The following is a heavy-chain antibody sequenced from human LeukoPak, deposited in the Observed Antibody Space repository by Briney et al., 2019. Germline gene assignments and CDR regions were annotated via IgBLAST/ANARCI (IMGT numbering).Heavy chain of an antibody. Sequence: PSETLSLTCIVSGDSIRIYYWSWIRQSPGKGLEWIGYIHYSGNTFSNPALKSRVTISIDTPKNQFSLQLRSVTAEDTAVYYCARHRGTSSWNDNWGQGSLVTVSS. D-gene: IGHD6-13*01. CDR1: GDSIRIYY. CDR2: IHYSGNT. J-gene: IGHJ4*02. CDR3: ARHRGTSSWNDN. V-gene: IGHV4-59*08.